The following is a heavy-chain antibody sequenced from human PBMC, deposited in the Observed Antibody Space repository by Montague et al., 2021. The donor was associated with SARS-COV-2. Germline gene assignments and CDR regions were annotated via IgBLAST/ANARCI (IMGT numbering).Heavy chain of an antibody. J-gene: IGHJ4*02. Sequence: SETLSLTCSVSAGSIIRSGYYWGWIRQPPGKELECIGNIYYSGTTYYNPSLRSRGTISVDTSKNHFSLRLSSVTAADAAVYFCARAMIRGVTTPFDYWGQGSQVTVSS. CDR1: AGSIIRSGYY. CDR3: ARAMIRGVTTPFDY. D-gene: IGHD3-10*01. CDR2: IYYSGTT. V-gene: IGHV4-39*02.